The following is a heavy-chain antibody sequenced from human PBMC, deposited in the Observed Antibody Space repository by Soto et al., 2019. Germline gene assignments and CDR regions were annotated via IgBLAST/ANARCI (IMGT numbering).Heavy chain of an antibody. CDR2: GRHSGST. J-gene: IGHJ5*02. CDR3: AKGGHYYASGRFSITNWFGP. D-gene: IGHD3-10*01. Sequence: QEQLHQWGAGLLKPSETLSLTCTVHGGSLSGYYWTWIRQSPGKRLEWIGEGRHSGSTNYNPSLQSRVTISVDTSENKISLNLTSVTAADSAVYYCAKGGHYYASGRFSITNWFGPWGQGTLVTVSS. V-gene: IGHV4-34*01. CDR1: GGSLSGYY.